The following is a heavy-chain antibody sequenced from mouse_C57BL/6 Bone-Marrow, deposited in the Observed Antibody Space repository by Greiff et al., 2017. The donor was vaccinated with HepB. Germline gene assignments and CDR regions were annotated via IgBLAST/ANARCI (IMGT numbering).Heavy chain of an antibody. D-gene: IGHD1-2*01. CDR2: IDPETGGT. CDR3: TREGNYGSYYYAMDY. J-gene: IGHJ4*01. CDR1: GYTFTDYE. V-gene: IGHV1-15*01. Sequence: QVHVKQSGAELVRPGASVTLSCKASGYTFTDYEMHWVKQTPVHGLEWIGAIDPETGGTAYNQKFKGKAILTADKSSSTAYMELRSLTSEDSAVYYCTREGNYGSYYYAMDYWGQGTSVTVSS.